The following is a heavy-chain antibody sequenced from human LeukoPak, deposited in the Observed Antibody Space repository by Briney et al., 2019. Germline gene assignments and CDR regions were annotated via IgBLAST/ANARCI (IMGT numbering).Heavy chain of an antibody. CDR1: GFTVSSNY. CDR3: ARVSYYDILTGYFSGAFDI. V-gene: IGHV3-53*01. CDR2: IYSGGST. J-gene: IGHJ3*02. D-gene: IGHD3-9*01. Sequence: WGSLRLSCAASGFTVSSNYMSWVRQAPGKGLEWVSVIYSGGSTYYADSVKGRFTISRDNSKNTLYLQMNSLRAEDTAVYYCARVSYYDILTGYFSGAFDIWGQGTMVTVSS.